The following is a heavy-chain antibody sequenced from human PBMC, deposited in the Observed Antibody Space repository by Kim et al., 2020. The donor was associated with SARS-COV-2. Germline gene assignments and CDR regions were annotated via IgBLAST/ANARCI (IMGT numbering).Heavy chain of an antibody. Sequence: GGSLRLSCAASGFTFSSYSMNWVRQAPGKGLEWVSYISSSSSTIYYADSVKGRVTISRDNAKNSLYLQMNSLRDEDTAVYYCARVRGLAPSNYYYYGMDVWGQGTTVTVSS. V-gene: IGHV3-48*02. J-gene: IGHJ6*02. CDR1: GFTFSSYS. CDR3: ARVRGLAPSNYYYYGMDV. D-gene: IGHD5-12*01. CDR2: ISSSSSTI.